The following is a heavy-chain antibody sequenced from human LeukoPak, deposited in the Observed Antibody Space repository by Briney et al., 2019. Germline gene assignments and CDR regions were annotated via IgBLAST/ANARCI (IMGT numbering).Heavy chain of an antibody. V-gene: IGHV1-18*01. Sequence: ASVKVSCKASTYIFTRYGISWVRQAPGHGLEGMGWISGYNGNTNYAQKLQGRVTMTSDTSTSTAYTELRSLRSDDTAVYYCARTLWFRELLGWFDPWGQGSLVTVSS. CDR1: TYIFTRYG. CDR3: ARTLWFRELLGWFDP. D-gene: IGHD3-10*01. J-gene: IGHJ5*02. CDR2: ISGYNGNT.